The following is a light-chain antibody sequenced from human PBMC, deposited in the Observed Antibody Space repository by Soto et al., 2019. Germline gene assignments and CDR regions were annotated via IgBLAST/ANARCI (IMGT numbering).Light chain of an antibody. Sequence: DIQMTQSPSSLSASVGDRVTITCRASQSISSYLNWYQQKPGKAPKLLIYAASSLQSGVPPRFSGSGSGTDFTLTISSLQPEDFAIYYCLQANRVPLSVGQGTRLEIK. J-gene: IGKJ5*01. CDR3: LQANRVPLS. V-gene: IGKV1-39*01. CDR1: QSISSY. CDR2: AAS.